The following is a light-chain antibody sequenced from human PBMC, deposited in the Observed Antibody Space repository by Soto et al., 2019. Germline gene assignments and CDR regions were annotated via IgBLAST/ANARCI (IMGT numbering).Light chain of an antibody. CDR3: LLDFRYFWA. V-gene: IGKV1-6*01. J-gene: IGKJ1*01. Sequence: AIQLTQSPSSLYASVGDRVTITCRASQAIRTALGWYQQKPGKVPKLLTYAASILQSGVPSRFSGSGSGTDFTLTISSLQPEDFATYYCLLDFRYFWAFGQGTKVDIK. CDR1: QAIRTA. CDR2: AAS.